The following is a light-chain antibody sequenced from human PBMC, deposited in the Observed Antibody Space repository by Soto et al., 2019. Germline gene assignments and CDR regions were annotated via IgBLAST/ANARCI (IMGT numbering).Light chain of an antibody. V-gene: IGLV2-8*01. CDR3: SSYAGNSRYV. CDR2: EVS. Sequence: QSVLTQPPSASGSPGQSVTISCTGTSSDVGRYNYISWYQQRPGKAPKLIIYEVSKRPSGVPDRLSGFKYGNTASLTVSGLQAEDEADYYCSSYAGNSRYVFGTGTKATVL. J-gene: IGLJ1*01. CDR1: SSDVGRYNY.